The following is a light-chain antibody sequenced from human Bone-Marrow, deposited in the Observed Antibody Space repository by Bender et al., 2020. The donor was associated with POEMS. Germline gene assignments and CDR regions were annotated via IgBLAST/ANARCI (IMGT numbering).Light chain of an antibody. Sequence: ALTQPASVSGSPGQSSTISCTGTNSDIGRYNYVSWYQQHPGKVPKLIIYEVSRRPSGVSNRFSASKSGNTASLTISGLQAEDEADYYCSSYTRSSTLVVFGGGTQLTVL. CDR1: NSDIGRYNY. J-gene: IGLJ2*01. CDR2: EVS. V-gene: IGLV2-14*01. CDR3: SSYTRSSTLVV.